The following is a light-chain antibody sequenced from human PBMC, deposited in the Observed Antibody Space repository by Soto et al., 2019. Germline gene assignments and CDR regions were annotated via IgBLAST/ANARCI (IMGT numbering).Light chain of an antibody. J-gene: IGKJ1*01. Sequence: DIHMTQSPSTLSASVGDRVTITCRASQSISIWLAWYQQKPGKAPNLLIYKTSSLETGVPSRFSGSGSGTEFTLTISRLQPYDFATYYCQHWNDYSWTFGQGTKLEVK. V-gene: IGKV1-5*03. CDR1: QSISIW. CDR2: KTS. CDR3: QHWNDYSWT.